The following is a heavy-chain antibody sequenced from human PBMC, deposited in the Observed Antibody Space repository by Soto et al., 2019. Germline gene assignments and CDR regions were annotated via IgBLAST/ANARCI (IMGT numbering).Heavy chain of an antibody. CDR1: GFTFSSYS. D-gene: IGHD3-10*01. V-gene: IGHV3-48*02. J-gene: IGHJ4*02. CDR2: ISSSSTI. CDR3: ARVGYYGSGSYREDY. Sequence: GGSLRLSCAASGFTFSSYSMNWVRQAPGKGLEWVSYISSSSTIYYADSVKGRFTISRDNAKNSLYLQMNSLRDEDTAVYYCARVGYYGSGSYREDYWGQGTLVTVSS.